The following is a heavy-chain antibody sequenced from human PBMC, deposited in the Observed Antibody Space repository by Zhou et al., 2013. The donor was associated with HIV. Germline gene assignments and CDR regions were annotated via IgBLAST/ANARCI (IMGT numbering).Heavy chain of an antibody. CDR1: GGTFSSSA. Sequence: QVQLEQSGAEVKKPGSSVKVSCKASGGTFSSSAISWVRQAPGQGLEWMGGIIPVRKTSDYAQAFQDKFSISKDESTTTVYMKLNNLTFDDTAVYYCARGPYDYVWGNYRYTIDYWGQGTLVAVSS. J-gene: IGHJ4*02. CDR3: ARGPYDYVWGNYRYTIDY. D-gene: IGHD3-16*02. CDR2: IIPVRKTS. V-gene: IGHV1-69*05.